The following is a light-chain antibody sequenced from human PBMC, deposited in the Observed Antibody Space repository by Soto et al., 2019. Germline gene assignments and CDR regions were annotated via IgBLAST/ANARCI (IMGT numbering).Light chain of an antibody. V-gene: IGKV3-11*01. J-gene: IGKJ2*01. CDR1: QSVSTY. Sequence: EIVLTQSPATLSFSPGERATLSCRASQSVSTYLAWSQQKPGQSPRLLIYDTSNRATGIPARFSGSGSGTHFTLTISNLEPEDFAVYYCQQRSNWPPYTFGQGTKLEIK. CDR3: QQRSNWPPYT. CDR2: DTS.